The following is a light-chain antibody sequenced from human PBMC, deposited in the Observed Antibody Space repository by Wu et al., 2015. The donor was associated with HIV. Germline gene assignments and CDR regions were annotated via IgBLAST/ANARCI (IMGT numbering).Light chain of an antibody. Sequence: EIVLTQSPATLSLSPGERATLSCRASQSVSGTLAWYQRKPGQPPRLLIYDASTRATGIPARFSGSGSVTDFTLTISSLEPEDFALYYCQQHNKWPLTFGQGTRLEIK. CDR1: QSVSGT. J-gene: IGKJ5*01. V-gene: IGKV3-11*01. CDR2: DAS. CDR3: QQHNKWPLT.